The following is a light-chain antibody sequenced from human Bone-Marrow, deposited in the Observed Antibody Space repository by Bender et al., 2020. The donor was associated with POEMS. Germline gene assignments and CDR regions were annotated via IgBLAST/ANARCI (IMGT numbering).Light chain of an antibody. CDR2: QDT. CDR1: DLGDKY. J-gene: IGLJ2*01. V-gene: IGLV3-1*01. Sequence: SYEVTQPPSVSVSPGQTASITCPGDDLGDKYVAWYQQKPGQSPVLVIYQDTKRPSGIPERFSGSNSGNTATLTISGTQAMDEADYYCQAWDTCSVLFCGGTKLTVL. CDR3: QAWDTCSVL.